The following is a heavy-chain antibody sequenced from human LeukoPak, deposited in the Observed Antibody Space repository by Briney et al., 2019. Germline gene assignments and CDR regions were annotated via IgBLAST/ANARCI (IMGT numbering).Heavy chain of an antibody. V-gene: IGHV4-34*01. CDR1: GGSFSGYY. CDR2: INHSGST. Sequence: PSETLSLTCAVYGGSFSGYYWSWIRQPPGKGLEWIGEINHSGSTNYNPSLKSRVTISVDTSKNRFSLKLSSVTAADTAVYYCARGRFTFNDYWGQGTLVTVSS. D-gene: IGHD2/OR15-2a*01. CDR3: ARGRFTFNDY. J-gene: IGHJ4*02.